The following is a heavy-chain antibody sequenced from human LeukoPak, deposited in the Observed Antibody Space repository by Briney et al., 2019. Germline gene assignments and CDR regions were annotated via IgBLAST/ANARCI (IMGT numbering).Heavy chain of an antibody. CDR2: INPNSGGT. CDR3: ARDGRRIAAAGALRSHWFDP. J-gene: IGHJ5*02. V-gene: IGHV1-2*02. CDR1: GYTFTGYY. D-gene: IGHD6-13*01. Sequence: GASVKVSCKASGYTFTGYYMHWVRQAPGQGLEWMGWINPNSGGTNYAQKFQGRVTMTRDTSISTAYMELSRLRSDDTAVYYCARDGRRIAAAGALRSHWFDPWGQGTLVTVPS.